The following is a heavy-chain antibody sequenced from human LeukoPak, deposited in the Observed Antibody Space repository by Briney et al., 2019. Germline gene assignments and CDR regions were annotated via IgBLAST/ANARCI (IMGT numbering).Heavy chain of an antibody. J-gene: IGHJ6*03. CDR1: GYSINSGYY. CDR3: ASGPKTDHYYMDV. Sequence: SETLSLTCTVSGYSINSGYYWGWIRQPPGKGLEWIGSIYHSGSTYYNPSLKSRVTISVDTSKNQFSLKLSSVTAADTAVYYCASGPKTDHYYMDVWGKGTTVTVS. V-gene: IGHV4-38-2*02. CDR2: IYHSGST.